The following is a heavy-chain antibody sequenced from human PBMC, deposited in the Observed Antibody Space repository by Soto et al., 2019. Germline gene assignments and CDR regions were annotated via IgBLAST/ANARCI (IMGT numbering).Heavy chain of an antibody. V-gene: IGHV3-64*01. CDR2: ISSNGGST. Sequence: EVQLVESGGGLVQPGGSLRLSCAASEFTFSSYAMHWVRQAPGKGLEYVSVISSNGGSTYYANSVKGRFTISRDNSKNTLYLQMGSLRAEDMAVYYCARAIWETYGMDVWGQGTTVTVSS. CDR3: ARAIWETYGMDV. J-gene: IGHJ6*02. CDR1: EFTFSSYA. D-gene: IGHD3-9*01.